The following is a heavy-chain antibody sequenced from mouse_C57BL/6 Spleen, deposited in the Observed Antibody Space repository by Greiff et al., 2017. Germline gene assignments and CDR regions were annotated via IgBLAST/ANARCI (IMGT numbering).Heavy chain of an antibody. Sequence: VQVVESGPELVKPGASVKISCKASGYSFTSYYIHWVKQRPGQGLEWIGWIYPGSGNTKYNEKFKGKATLTADTSSSTAYMQLSSLTSEDSAVYYCARGGTAQAWFAYWGQGTLVTVSA. V-gene: IGHV1-66*01. J-gene: IGHJ3*01. CDR1: GYSFTSYY. D-gene: IGHD3-2*02. CDR2: IYPGSGNT. CDR3: ARGGTAQAWFAY.